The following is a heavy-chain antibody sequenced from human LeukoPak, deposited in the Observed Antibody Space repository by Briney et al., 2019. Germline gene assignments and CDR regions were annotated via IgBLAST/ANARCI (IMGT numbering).Heavy chain of an antibody. J-gene: IGHJ4*02. D-gene: IGHD3-22*01. CDR2: ISGSGDST. Sequence: GGSLRLSCAVSGFTFSSYAMSWVRQAPGKGLEWVSGISGSGDSTYYADSVKGRFTISRDNSKNTLYLQMNSLRAEDTAVYYCAKKSYCYGSTGYYDYWGQGTLVTVSS. CDR3: AKKSYCYGSTGYYDY. CDR1: GFTFSSYA. V-gene: IGHV3-23*01.